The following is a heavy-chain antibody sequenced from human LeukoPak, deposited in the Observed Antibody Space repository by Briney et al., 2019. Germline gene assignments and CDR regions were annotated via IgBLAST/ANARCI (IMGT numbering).Heavy chain of an antibody. Sequence: DPSQTLSLTCTVSGGSIASYFWSWVRQHPGKGLEWIGYIYFSGTTNYNPSLKSRVTISVDTSKTQFSLKLNSVTAADAAVYYCARHHDGSVLFARWGQGTLVTVSS. CDR3: ARHHDGSVLFAR. CDR2: IYFSGTT. CDR1: GGSIASYF. J-gene: IGHJ4*02. V-gene: IGHV4-59*08. D-gene: IGHD3-10*01.